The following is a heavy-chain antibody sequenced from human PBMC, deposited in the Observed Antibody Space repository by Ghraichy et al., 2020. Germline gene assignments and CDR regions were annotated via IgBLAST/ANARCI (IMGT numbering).Heavy chain of an antibody. V-gene: IGHV3-48*01. D-gene: IGHD2-15*01. CDR1: GFTFSNYS. CDR2: ISSLSNSI. CDR3: ARGGFCRDGGCYGGYYFDS. J-gene: IGHJ4*02. Sequence: GESLNISCTASGFTFSNYSMNWVRQVPGNGPEWISYISSLSNSIYYAASVKGRFTISRDNAKNSLFLQFNGLRVEDSAVYYCARGGFCRDGGCYGGYYFDSWGQGTPVTVSS.